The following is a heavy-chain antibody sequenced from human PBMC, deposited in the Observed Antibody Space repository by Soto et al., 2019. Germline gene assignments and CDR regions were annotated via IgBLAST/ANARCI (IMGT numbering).Heavy chain of an antibody. V-gene: IGHV4-30-2*01. J-gene: IGHJ5*02. CDR2: IYHSGTT. Sequence: SETLSLTCAVSGGSVSGAGYSWSWIRQPPGGGLDWIGYIYHSGTTYCNPSLKTRLTMSLDRSNNKFSLTLNSVAAADTALYFCARAQFYSGSGNYNNLMFDAWGKGTQVTVSS. CDR3: ARAQFYSGSGNYNNLMFDA. D-gene: IGHD3-10*01. CDR1: GGSVSGAGYS.